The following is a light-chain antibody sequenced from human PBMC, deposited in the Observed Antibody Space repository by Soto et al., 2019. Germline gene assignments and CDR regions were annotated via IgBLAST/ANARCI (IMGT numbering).Light chain of an antibody. V-gene: IGKV1-27*01. CDR2: AAS. J-gene: IGKJ4*01. CDR3: QKYNSAPLT. CDR1: QGIGVY. Sequence: DIQMTQSPSSLSASFGDRVTITCRASQGIGVYLAWFQQKPGNAPKLLIYAASTLQSGVPSRFSGSGSGTDFTLTISGLQPEDVAAYYCQKYNSAPLTFGGGTKVDIK.